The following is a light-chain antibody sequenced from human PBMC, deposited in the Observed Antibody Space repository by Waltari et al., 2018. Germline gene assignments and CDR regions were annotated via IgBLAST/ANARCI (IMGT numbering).Light chain of an antibody. CDR3: QQYDKFPLT. CDR1: QGIDHS. CDR2: DVS. J-gene: IGKJ4*01. Sequence: DIQMTQSPSSLSASVVDRVPITCQATQGIDHSLNWHQQKPGKAPNLLIYDVSNLEAGVPSRFSGSGSGTYFTLTITNLQPEDFATYFCQQYDKFPLTFGGGTKV. V-gene: IGKV1-33*01.